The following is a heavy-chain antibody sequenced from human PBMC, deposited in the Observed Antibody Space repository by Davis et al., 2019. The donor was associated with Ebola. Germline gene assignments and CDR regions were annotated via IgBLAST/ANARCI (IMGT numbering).Heavy chain of an antibody. CDR2: ITHSGST. J-gene: IGHJ4*02. CDR3: ARVKIEVASYGDFVDAAFVDY. V-gene: IGHV4-34*01. D-gene: IGHD4-17*01. Sequence: SETLSLTCNVSGGSLSGHYWSWIRQPPGKGLEWIGEITHSGSTDYNPSLQSRVTISVDMSKHAFSLKMTSVTAADTAVYYCARVKIEVASYGDFVDAAFVDYWGQGTLVTVSS. CDR1: GGSLSGHY.